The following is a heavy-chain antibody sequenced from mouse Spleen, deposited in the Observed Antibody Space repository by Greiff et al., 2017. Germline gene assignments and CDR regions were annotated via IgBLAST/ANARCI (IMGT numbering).Heavy chain of an antibody. CDR3: ARGDYPYAMDY. J-gene: IGHJ4*01. V-gene: IGHV1-7*01. D-gene: IGHD2-4*01. CDR2: INPSSGYT. CDR1: GYTFTSYW. Sequence: VNVVESGAELAKPGASVKLSCKASGYTFTSYWMHWVKQRPGQGLEWIGYINPSSGYTKYNQKFKDKATLTADKSSSTAYMQLSSLTYEDSAVYYCARGDYPYAMDYWGQGTSVTVSS.